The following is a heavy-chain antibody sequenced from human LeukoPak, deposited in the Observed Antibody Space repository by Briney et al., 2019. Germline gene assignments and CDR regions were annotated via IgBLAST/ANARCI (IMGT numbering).Heavy chain of an antibody. CDR2: ISAYNGNT. J-gene: IGHJ5*02. CDR1: GYTFTSYG. D-gene: IGHD4-23*01. CDR3: ARIFLSVVAPKRWSDP. Sequence: ASVKVSCKASGYTFTSYGISWVRQAPGQGLEWMGWISAYNGNTNYAQKLQGRVTMTTDTSTSTAYMELRSLRSDDTAVYYCARIFLSVVAPKRWSDPWGQGTLVTVSS. V-gene: IGHV1-18*01.